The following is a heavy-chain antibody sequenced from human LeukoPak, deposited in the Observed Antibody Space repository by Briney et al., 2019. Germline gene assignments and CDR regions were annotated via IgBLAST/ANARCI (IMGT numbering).Heavy chain of an antibody. Sequence: PGRSLRLSCAASGFTFDDYAVHWVRQAPGKGLEWVSGISWNSGSIGYADSVKGRFTISRDNAKNSLYLQMNSLRAEDTALYYCPKDHHYEYSSSSLGYWGQGTLVTVSS. V-gene: IGHV3-9*01. CDR2: ISWNSGSI. CDR1: GFTFDDYA. D-gene: IGHD6-6*01. CDR3: PKDHHYEYSSSSLGY. J-gene: IGHJ4*02.